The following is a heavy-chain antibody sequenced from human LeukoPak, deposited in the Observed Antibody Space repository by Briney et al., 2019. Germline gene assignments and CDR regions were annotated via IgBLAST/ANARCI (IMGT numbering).Heavy chain of an antibody. CDR1: GYTFTSNY. Sequence: ASVKVSCTASGYTFTSNYIHWVRQATGQGLEWMGMIYPRDGSTSYAQKFQGRVTMTRDTSTSTVYMELSSLRSEDTAVYYCARDHDDFWSGYYRTYYYYYGMDVWGQGTTVTVSS. V-gene: IGHV1-46*01. CDR2: IYPRDGST. D-gene: IGHD3-3*01. J-gene: IGHJ6*02. CDR3: ARDHDDFWSGYYRTYYYYYGMDV.